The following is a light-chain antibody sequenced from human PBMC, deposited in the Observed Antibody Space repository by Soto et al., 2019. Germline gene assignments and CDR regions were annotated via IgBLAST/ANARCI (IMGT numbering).Light chain of an antibody. CDR2: EVV. Sequence: QSALTQPPSASGSPGQSVTIPCTGTKNDIGVYDFVSWYQHHPGKAPRLIIYEVVQRPSGVPDRFSGSKSGNTASLTVSGLQAADEADYFCKSYAGSNTYVFASGTKVTVL. J-gene: IGLJ1*01. CDR3: KSYAGSNTYV. CDR1: KNDIGVYDF. V-gene: IGLV2-8*01.